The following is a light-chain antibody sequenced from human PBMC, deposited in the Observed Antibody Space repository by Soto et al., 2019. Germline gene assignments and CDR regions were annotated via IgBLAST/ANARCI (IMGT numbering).Light chain of an antibody. CDR1: QSISTW. J-gene: IGKJ2*01. V-gene: IGKV1-5*01. Sequence: DIQMTQSPSTLSASVGDGVTIPCRASQSISTWLAWYQQKPGKAPKLLIYDASTLESGVPSRFSGSGSGTEFTLTISSLQPDDVATYYCQQYSIYWNTFGQGTKLEIK. CDR2: DAS. CDR3: QQYSIYWNT.